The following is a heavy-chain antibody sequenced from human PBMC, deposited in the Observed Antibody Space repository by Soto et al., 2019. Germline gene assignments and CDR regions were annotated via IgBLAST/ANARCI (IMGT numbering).Heavy chain of an antibody. Sequence: EVQLVESGGGLVKPGGSLRLSCAASGFTFSSYSMNWVRQAPGKGLEWVSSISSSSSYIYYADSVKGRFTISRDNAKNSLYLQMNSLRAEDTAVYYCASSYGDYAPMYGMDVWGQGATVTVSS. V-gene: IGHV3-21*01. CDR3: ASSYGDYAPMYGMDV. CDR1: GFTFSSYS. D-gene: IGHD4-17*01. J-gene: IGHJ6*02. CDR2: ISSSSSYI.